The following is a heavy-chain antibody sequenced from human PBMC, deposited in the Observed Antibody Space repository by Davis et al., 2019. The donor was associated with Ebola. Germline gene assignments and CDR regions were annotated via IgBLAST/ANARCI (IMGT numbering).Heavy chain of an antibody. CDR3: VTENGYRFES. J-gene: IGHJ4*02. CDR1: GFTLSNYA. V-gene: IGHV1-3*01. D-gene: IGHD1-1*01. Sequence: ASVKDSCKASGFTLSNYAMHWVRQAPGQRLEWLGWINAGNGNTKYSQKFQGRVTITRDTSASTAYMELSSLRSEDTAVYYCVTENGYRFESWGQGTLVTVSS. CDR2: INAGNGNT.